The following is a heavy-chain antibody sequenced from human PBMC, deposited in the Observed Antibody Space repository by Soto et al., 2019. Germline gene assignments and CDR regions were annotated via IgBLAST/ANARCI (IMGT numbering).Heavy chain of an antibody. V-gene: IGHV3-23*01. CDR2: IIVSANVA. CDR3: ARSRYTGTYSGRFLDY. D-gene: IGHD1-26*01. CDR1: GFTFSNYA. Sequence: SLRLSCVVSGFTSGFTFSNYAMNWVLQAPGKGREQVAGIIVSANVAYYADSVKGRFTISRDSSKNTFYLQMNSLIAEDTAIYFCARSRYTGTYSGRFLDYWGQGSLVTVSS. J-gene: IGHJ4*02.